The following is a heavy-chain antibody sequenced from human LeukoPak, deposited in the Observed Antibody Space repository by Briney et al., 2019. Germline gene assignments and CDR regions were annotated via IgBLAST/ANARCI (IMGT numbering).Heavy chain of an antibody. Sequence: EASVKVSCKASGGTFSSYAISWVRQAPGQGLEWMGRIIPILGIANYAQKFQGRVTITADKSTSTAYMELSSLRSEDTAVYYCARELHSSGYYYYYYGMDVWGQGTTVTVSS. D-gene: IGHD3-22*01. CDR1: GGTFSSYA. J-gene: IGHJ6*02. V-gene: IGHV1-69*04. CDR2: IIPILGIA. CDR3: ARELHSSGYYYYYYGMDV.